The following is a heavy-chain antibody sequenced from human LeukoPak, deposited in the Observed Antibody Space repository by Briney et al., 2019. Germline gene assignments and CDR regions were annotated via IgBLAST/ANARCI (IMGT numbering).Heavy chain of an antibody. CDR3: AKEREYYDILTGYYRGENWFDP. V-gene: IGHV3-30*18. CDR2: ISYDGSNK. CDR1: GFTFSSYG. Sequence: QSGGSLRLSSAASGFTFSSYGMHWVRQAPGKGLEWVAVISYDGSNKYYADSVKGRFTISRDNSKNTLYLQMNSLRAEDTAVYYCAKEREYYDILTGYYRGENWFDPWGQGTLVTVSS. J-gene: IGHJ5*02. D-gene: IGHD3-9*01.